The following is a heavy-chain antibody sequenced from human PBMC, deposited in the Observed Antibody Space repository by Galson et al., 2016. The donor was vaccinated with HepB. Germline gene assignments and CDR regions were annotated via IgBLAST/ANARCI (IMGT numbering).Heavy chain of an antibody. Sequence: LRLSCAASGSSFSTYAMHWVRQAPGKGLEWVALISYDGSYSSYADSLKGRFTISRDNSKKTLYLQMNSLRAEDTAVYYCAKVPSMVRGFWGQGTMATVSS. CDR2: ISYDGSYS. J-gene: IGHJ3*01. V-gene: IGHV3-30*18. CDR3: AKVPSMVRGF. CDR1: GSSFSTYA. D-gene: IGHD3-10*01.